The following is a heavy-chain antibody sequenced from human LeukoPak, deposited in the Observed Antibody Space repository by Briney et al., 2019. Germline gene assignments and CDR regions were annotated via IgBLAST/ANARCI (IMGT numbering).Heavy chain of an antibody. V-gene: IGHV3-20*04. J-gene: IGHJ4*02. CDR2: INWNGGST. CDR3: ARGAASYYYGSGSFIDY. D-gene: IGHD3-10*01. Sequence: GGSLRLSCAASGFTFDDYGMGWVRQAPGKGLEWVSGINWNGGSTGYADSVKGRFTISRDNAKNSLYLQMNSLRAEDTALYYCARGAASYYYGSGSFIDYWGQGTLVTVSS. CDR1: GFTFDDYG.